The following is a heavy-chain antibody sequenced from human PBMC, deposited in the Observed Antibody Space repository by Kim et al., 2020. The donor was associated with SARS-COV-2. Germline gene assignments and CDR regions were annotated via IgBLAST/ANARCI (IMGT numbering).Heavy chain of an antibody. Sequence: SETLSLTCTVSGGSISSYYWSWIRQPPGKGLEWIGYIYYSGSTNYNPSLKSRVTISVDTSKNQFSLKLSTVTAADTAVYYCARDAKYCSSTSCYGFDPWGQGNLVTVSS. D-gene: IGHD2-2*01. V-gene: IGHV4-59*01. CDR2: IYYSGST. J-gene: IGHJ5*02. CDR3: ARDAKYCSSTSCYGFDP. CDR1: GGSISSYY.